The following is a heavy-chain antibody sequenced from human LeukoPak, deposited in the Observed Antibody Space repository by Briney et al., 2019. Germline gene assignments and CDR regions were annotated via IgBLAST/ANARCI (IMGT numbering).Heavy chain of an antibody. CDR2: IYYSGST. CDR3: ARYKIEGFGSSWYIFDY. D-gene: IGHD6-13*01. V-gene: IGHV4-39*07. Sequence: SETLSLTCTVSGGSISSSSYYWGWIRQPPGKGLEWIGSIYYSGSTYYNPSLKSRVTISVDTSKNQFSLKLSSVTAADTAVYYCARYKIEGFGSSWYIFDYWGQGTLVTVSS. CDR1: GGSISSSSYY. J-gene: IGHJ4*02.